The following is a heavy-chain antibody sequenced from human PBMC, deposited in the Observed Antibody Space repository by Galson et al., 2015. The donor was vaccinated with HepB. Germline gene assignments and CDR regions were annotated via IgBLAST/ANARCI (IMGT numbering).Heavy chain of an antibody. D-gene: IGHD3-22*01. CDR2: IYYSGST. CDR1: GGSISSYY. V-gene: IGHV4-59*01. Sequence: SETLSLTCTVSGGSISSYYWSWIRQPPGKGLEWIGYIYYSGSTNYNPSLKSRVTISVDTSKNQFSLKLSSVTAADTAVYYCARGPPTYYYDSSGYYYAPIAFDIWGQGTMVTVSS. J-gene: IGHJ3*02. CDR3: ARGPPTYYYDSSGYYYAPIAFDI.